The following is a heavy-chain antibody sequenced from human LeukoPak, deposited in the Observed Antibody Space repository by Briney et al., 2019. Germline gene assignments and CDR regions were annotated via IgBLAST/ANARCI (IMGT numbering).Heavy chain of an antibody. D-gene: IGHD6-13*01. J-gene: IGHJ6*03. Sequence: GGSLRLSCAASGFTFSSYAMSWVRQAPGKGLEWVSGISGSGGSTYYADPVKGRFTISRDNSKNTLYLQMNSLRTEDTAVYYCARGAARSHYYYMDVWGKGTTVTISS. CDR1: GFTFSSYA. CDR2: ISGSGGST. V-gene: IGHV3-23*01. CDR3: ARGAARSHYYYMDV.